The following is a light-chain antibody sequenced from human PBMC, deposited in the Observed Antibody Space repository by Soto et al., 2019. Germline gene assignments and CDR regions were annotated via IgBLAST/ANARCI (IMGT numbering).Light chain of an antibody. CDR1: QSISDT. CDR2: GAS. V-gene: IGKV3-15*01. Sequence: VLTQPATLSVSPGGRATLSCRASQSISDTLAWYQQKPGQAPRLLIHGASKRATGFPARFSGSGSGTDFTLTIGSLQSEHCPVYYCQQYNNWPWTVGQATKGDI. J-gene: IGKJ1*01. CDR3: QQYNNWPWT.